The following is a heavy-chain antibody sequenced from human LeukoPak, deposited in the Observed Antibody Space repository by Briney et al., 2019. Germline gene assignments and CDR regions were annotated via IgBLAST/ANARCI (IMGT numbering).Heavy chain of an antibody. Sequence: GGSLRLSCAASGFTFSSNYMSWVRQAPGKGLEWVSVIYSGGSTYYSDSVKGRFTISRDNSKNTLYLQMNSLRAEETAVYYCARGEMATIAGAFDIWGEGTLVTVSS. D-gene: IGHD5-24*01. CDR3: ARGEMATIAGAFDI. J-gene: IGHJ3*02. V-gene: IGHV3-53*01. CDR1: GFTFSSNY. CDR2: IYSGGST.